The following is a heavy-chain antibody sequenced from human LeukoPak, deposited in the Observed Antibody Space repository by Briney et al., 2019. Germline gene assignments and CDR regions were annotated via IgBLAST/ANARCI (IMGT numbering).Heavy chain of an antibody. D-gene: IGHD5-12*01. Sequence: PGESLKISFKGSGYTFTTYWIAWVRQMPGKGLEGMGIIYPGDSDTRYSPSFQGQVTISADKSISTAYLQWSSLKASDTAMYYCARQYSGFDYWGQGTLVTVSS. CDR2: IYPGDSDT. CDR3: ARQYSGFDY. J-gene: IGHJ4*02. V-gene: IGHV5-51*01. CDR1: GYTFTTYW.